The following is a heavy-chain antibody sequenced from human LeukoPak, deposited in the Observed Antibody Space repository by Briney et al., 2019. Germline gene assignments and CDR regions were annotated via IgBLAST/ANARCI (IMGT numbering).Heavy chain of an antibody. CDR1: GGSISSYY. CDR3: ASTYYYDSSGYLDY. CDR2: IYYSGST. V-gene: IGHV4-59*05. D-gene: IGHD3-22*01. J-gene: IGHJ4*02. Sequence: SETLSLTCTVSGGSISSYYWSWIRQPAGKGLEWIGSIYYSGSTYYNPSLKSRVTISVDTSKNQFSLKLSSVTAADTAVYYCASTYYYDSSGYLDYWGQGTLVTVSS.